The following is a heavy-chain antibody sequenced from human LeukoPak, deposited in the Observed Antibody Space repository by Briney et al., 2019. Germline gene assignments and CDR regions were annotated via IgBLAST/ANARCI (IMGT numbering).Heavy chain of an antibody. CDR3: ARDETDLGVAIYY. CDR2: ISSSGNIV. Sequence: GGSLRLSCVASGFTFSDYYLSWIRQAPGKGLEWVSYISSSGNIVKYAGSVKGRLTISRDNAKNSLSLQLNSLRAEDTAVYYCARDETDLGVAIYYWGQGTLVTVSS. J-gene: IGHJ4*02. D-gene: IGHD3-16*01. V-gene: IGHV3-11*01. CDR1: GFTFSDYY.